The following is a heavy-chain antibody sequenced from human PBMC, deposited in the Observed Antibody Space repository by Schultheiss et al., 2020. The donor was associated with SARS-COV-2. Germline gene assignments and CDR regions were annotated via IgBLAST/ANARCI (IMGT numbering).Heavy chain of an antibody. CDR1: GFTFSSYG. J-gene: IGHJ6*02. V-gene: IGHV3-NL1*01. CDR2: LYAGGST. Sequence: GGSLRLSCAASGFTFSSYGMHWVRQAPGKGLEWVSVLYAGGSTYYADSVKGRFTISRDNSKNTLYLQMNSLRAEDTAVYYCARGDSGYYYYGMDVWGQGTTVTVSS. CDR3: ARGDSGYYYYGMDV. D-gene: IGHD3-16*01.